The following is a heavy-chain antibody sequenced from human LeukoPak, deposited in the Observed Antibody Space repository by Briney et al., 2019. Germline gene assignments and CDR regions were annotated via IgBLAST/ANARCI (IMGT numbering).Heavy chain of an antibody. D-gene: IGHD5-12*01. J-gene: IGHJ2*01. CDR1: GGSISSSSYY. Sequence: PSETLSLTCTVPGGSISSSSYYWGWIRQPPGKGLEWIGSIYYSGSTYYNPSLKSRVTISVDTSKNQFSLKLSSVTAADTAVYYCAREVSVDIVATIIRYFDLWGRGTLVTVSS. V-gene: IGHV4-39*07. CDR3: AREVSVDIVATIIRYFDL. CDR2: IYYSGST.